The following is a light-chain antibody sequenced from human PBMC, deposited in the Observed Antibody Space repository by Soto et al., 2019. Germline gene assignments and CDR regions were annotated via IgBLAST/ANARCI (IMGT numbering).Light chain of an antibody. CDR2: NTS. V-gene: IGKV3-20*01. CDR3: QHYGGSFI. J-gene: IGKJ3*01. CDR1: QSINSKS. Sequence: EIVLTQSPGTLSLSPGEGATVSCRVSQSINSKSLVWYQRKFGQAPRLLIYNTSTRATGIPDRFSGSGSGTDFTLSISGLYPEDFAVYYCQHYGGSFIFGPGTKVDFK.